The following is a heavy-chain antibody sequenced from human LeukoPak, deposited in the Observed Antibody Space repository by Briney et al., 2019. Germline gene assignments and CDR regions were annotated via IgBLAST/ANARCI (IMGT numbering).Heavy chain of an antibody. CDR3: ARRNIVGATLKY. V-gene: IGHV4-34*01. J-gene: IGHJ4*02. CDR2: INHSGST. D-gene: IGHD1-26*01. CDR1: GGSFSGYY. Sequence: SETLSLTCAVYGGSFSGYYWSWIRQPPGKGPEWIGEINHSGSTNYNPSLKSRVTISVDTSKNQFSLKLSSVTAADTAVYYCARRNIVGATLKYWGQGTLVTVSS.